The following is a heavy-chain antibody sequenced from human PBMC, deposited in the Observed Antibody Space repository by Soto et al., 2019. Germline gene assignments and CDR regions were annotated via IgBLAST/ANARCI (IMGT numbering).Heavy chain of an antibody. J-gene: IGHJ4*02. CDR1: GFTFSSYG. V-gene: IGHV3-30*03. CDR2: ISYDGSNK. CDR3: ARESGSSYPPGYYLDY. Sequence: SLRLSCAASGFTFSSYGMHWVRQAPGKGLEWVAVISYDGSNKYYADSVKGRFTISRDNSKNTLYLQMNSLRAEDTAVYYCARESGSSYPPGYYLDYWGQGTLVTVSS. D-gene: IGHD6-6*01.